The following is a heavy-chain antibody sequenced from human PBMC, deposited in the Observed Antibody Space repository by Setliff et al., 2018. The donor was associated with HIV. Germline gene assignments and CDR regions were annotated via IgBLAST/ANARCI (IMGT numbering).Heavy chain of an antibody. V-gene: IGHV5-51*01. CDR3: ARVPSQRVESSGWYIWFDP. D-gene: IGHD6-19*01. J-gene: IGHJ5*02. CDR2: IYPGDSDT. Sequence: GESLKISCKGSGYSFSSYWIGWVRQMPGRGLEWMGIIYPGDSDTRYNPSFQGQVTISADKSISTAYLQWSSLKASDTAVYYCARVPSQRVESSGWYIWFDPWGQGTLVTVSS. CDR1: GYSFSSYW.